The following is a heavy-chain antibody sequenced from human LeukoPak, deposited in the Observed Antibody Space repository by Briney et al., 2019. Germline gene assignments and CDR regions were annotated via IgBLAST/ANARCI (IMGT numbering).Heavy chain of an antibody. CDR3: ARGPYGSGSYY. CDR1: GGSISSGDYY. D-gene: IGHD3-10*01. J-gene: IGHJ4*02. CDR2: IYYSGTT. V-gene: IGHV4-30-4*01. Sequence: SQTLSLTCTVSGGSISSGDYYWSWIRQPPGRGLEWIGYIYYSGTTYYNPSLKSRVTISVDTSKNQFSLKLTSVTAADTAVYYCARGPYGSGSYYWGQGTLVTVSS.